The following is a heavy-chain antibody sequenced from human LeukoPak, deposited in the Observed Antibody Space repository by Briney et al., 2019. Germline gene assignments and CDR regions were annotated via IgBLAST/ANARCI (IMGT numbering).Heavy chain of an antibody. CDR3: ARAPSILTGYYTFDP. V-gene: IGHV4-4*07. Sequence: SETLSLFCTVSGGSISSYYWSWIRQPAGKGLEWIGRIYTSGSTNYNPSLKSRVTMSVDTSKNQFSLKLSSVTAADTAVYYCARAPSILTGYYTFDPWGQGTLVTVSS. J-gene: IGHJ5*02. CDR1: GGSISSYY. CDR2: IYTSGST. D-gene: IGHD3-9*01.